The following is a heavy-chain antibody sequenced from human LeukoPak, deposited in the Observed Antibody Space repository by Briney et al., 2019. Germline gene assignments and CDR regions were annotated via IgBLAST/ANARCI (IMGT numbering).Heavy chain of an antibody. V-gene: IGHV3-48*01. Sequence: GGSLRLSCAASGFTFSSYSMNWVRQAPGKGLEWVSYISSSSSIIYYADSVRGRFTISRDNAKNSLYLQMNSLRVEDTAIYYCARDSGGATKLLDYWGQGTLVTVSS. D-gene: IGHD1-26*01. J-gene: IGHJ4*02. CDR2: ISSSSSII. CDR1: GFTFSSYS. CDR3: ARDSGGATKLLDY.